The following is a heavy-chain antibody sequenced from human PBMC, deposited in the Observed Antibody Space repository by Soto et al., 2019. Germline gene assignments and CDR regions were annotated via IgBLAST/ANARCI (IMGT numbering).Heavy chain of an antibody. CDR3: ARGNFYYGLDV. CDR2: FSDRGST. Sequence: QVQLQQWGAGLLKPSETLSLICAVYGGSFSGNYWSWIRQPPGKGLGWIGEFSDRGSTNYNPSLKSRVTISEDMSKGQFSLKLSSVTAADTAVYYCARGNFYYGLDVWGQGTTVTVSS. CDR1: GGSFSGNY. V-gene: IGHV4-34*01. J-gene: IGHJ6*02.